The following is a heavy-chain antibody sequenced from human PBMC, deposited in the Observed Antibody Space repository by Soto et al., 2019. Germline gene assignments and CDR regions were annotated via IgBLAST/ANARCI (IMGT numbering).Heavy chain of an antibody. CDR1: GFTFSTYP. CDR3: ARRYYYGMDV. J-gene: IGHJ6*02. Sequence: GGSLRLSCAASGFTFSTYPMSWVRQAPGKGLEWVSYISSSGSTIYYADSVKGRFTISRDNAKNSLYLQMNSLRAEDTAVYYCARRYYYGMDVWGQGTTVTVSS. CDR2: ISSSGSTI. V-gene: IGHV3-48*04.